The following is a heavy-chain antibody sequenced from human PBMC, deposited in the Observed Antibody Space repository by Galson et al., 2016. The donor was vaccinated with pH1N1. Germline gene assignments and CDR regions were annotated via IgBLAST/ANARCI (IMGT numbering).Heavy chain of an antibody. CDR2: IKSKTDDVTT. V-gene: IGHV3-15*01. D-gene: IGHD6-13*01. J-gene: IGHJ3*02. CDR1: GFTFSNAW. Sequence: SLRLSCAASGFTFSNAWMSWVRQAPGKGLEWVGRIKSKTDDVTTDYAAPVKGRFTISRDDSKNTLYLQMNSLKTEDTAVYYCTTVFRRFIAAAGLDAFDIWGQGTMVTVSS. CDR3: TTVFRRFIAAAGLDAFDI.